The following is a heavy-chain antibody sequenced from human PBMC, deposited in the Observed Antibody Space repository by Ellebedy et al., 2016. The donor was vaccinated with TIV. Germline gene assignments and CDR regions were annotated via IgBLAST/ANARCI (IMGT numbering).Heavy chain of an antibody. D-gene: IGHD3-3*01. CDR1: GFTFSNNY. Sequence: GESLKISCAASGFTFSNNYMSWVRQAPGKGLEWVANIKHDGTEKYYVDSVKGRFTISRDNAKNSLYLQMNSLRAEDTAVYYCGRDKEFWSGYFFDYWGQGTLVTVSS. V-gene: IGHV3-7*03. CDR3: GRDKEFWSGYFFDY. CDR2: IKHDGTEK. J-gene: IGHJ4*02.